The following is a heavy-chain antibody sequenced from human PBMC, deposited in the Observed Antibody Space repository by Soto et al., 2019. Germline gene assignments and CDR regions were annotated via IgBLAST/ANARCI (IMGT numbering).Heavy chain of an antibody. CDR1: GGSFSGYY. Sequence: QVQLQQWGAGLLKPSETLSLTCAVYGGSFSGYYWSWIRQPPGKGLEWIGEINHSGSTNYNPSLKSRVSISVDTSKNQFSLELSSVTAADTAVYYCERGATNHYDSSGGTGAFDIWGQGTMVTVSS. D-gene: IGHD3-22*01. CDR3: ERGATNHYDSSGGTGAFDI. CDR2: INHSGST. J-gene: IGHJ3*02. V-gene: IGHV4-34*01.